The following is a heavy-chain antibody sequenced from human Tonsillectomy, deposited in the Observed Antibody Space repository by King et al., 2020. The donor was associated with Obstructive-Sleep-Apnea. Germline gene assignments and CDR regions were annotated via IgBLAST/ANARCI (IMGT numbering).Heavy chain of an antibody. CDR1: GFTFSNAW. Sequence: DVQLVESGGGLVKPGGSLRLSCAPSGFTFSNAWMSWVRLAPGQGLEWVGRIQSKTDGGTTDYAAPVKGRFNISRDDSRNTLYLQMNSLKTEDTAVYYCSTDYVTGATCSSLSYPDYWGQGTLVTVSS. CDR3: STDYVTGATCSSLSYPDY. D-gene: IGHD2-2*01. CDR2: IQSKTDGGTT. V-gene: IGHV3-15*01. J-gene: IGHJ4*02.